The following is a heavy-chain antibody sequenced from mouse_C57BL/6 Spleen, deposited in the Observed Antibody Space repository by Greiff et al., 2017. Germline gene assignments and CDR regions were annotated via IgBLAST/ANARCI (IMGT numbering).Heavy chain of an antibody. CDR3: ASMITAVVATNWYFGV. J-gene: IGHJ1*03. Sequence: QVTLKVSGPGILQPSQTLSLTCSFSGFSLSTFGMGVGWIRQPSGKGLEWLAHIWWDDDKYYNPALKSRLTISKDTSKNQVFLRIANVDTADTASYDCASMITAVVATNWYFGVWGTGTTVTVAS. CDR2: IWWDDDK. V-gene: IGHV8-8*01. CDR1: GFSLSTFGMG. D-gene: IGHD1-1*01.